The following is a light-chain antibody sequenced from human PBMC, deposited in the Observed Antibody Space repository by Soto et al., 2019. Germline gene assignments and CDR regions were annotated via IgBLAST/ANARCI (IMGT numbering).Light chain of an antibody. J-gene: IGKJ1*01. CDR2: DAS. V-gene: IGKV3-15*01. CDR1: QSVSSY. CDR3: QQNKEWPGT. Sequence: EIVMTQSPATLSVSPGERATLSCRASQSVSSYLAWYQQKPGQAPRLLIYDASTRAPGIPVRFSGSGSGTEFTLTISSLQSEDFGVYYCQQNKEWPGTFGQGTKVDIK.